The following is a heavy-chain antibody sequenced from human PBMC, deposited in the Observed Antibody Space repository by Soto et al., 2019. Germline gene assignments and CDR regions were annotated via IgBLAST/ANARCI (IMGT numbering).Heavy chain of an antibody. J-gene: IGHJ4*02. CDR2: ISAGSGST. V-gene: IGHV3-23*01. Sequence: EVQLLESGGGLGQPGGSPRLSCAASGFTFSGYAMTWVRQAPGKGLEWVSIISAGSGSTYYADSVKGRFSISRDNSKNTLSLQMNSLRAEDTAVYYCARGNAAAGTGVRVFDYWGQGTLVTVSS. D-gene: IGHD6-13*01. CDR1: GFTFSGYA. CDR3: ARGNAAAGTGVRVFDY.